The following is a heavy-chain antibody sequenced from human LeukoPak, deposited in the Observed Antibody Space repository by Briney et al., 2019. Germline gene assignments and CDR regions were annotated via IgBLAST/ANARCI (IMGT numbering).Heavy chain of an antibody. CDR2: IHYSEST. Sequence: PSETLSLTCTVSGGSVISDTYYWGWIRQPPGKGLEWIGSIHYSESTYYTPSLKTRITMSVDTSKNQFSLKLRSVTAADTAVYFCARHAKYNHFDPWVQGTLVTVSS. V-gene: IGHV4-39*01. CDR3: ARHAKYNHFDP. J-gene: IGHJ5*02. D-gene: IGHD1-1*01. CDR1: GGSVISDTYY.